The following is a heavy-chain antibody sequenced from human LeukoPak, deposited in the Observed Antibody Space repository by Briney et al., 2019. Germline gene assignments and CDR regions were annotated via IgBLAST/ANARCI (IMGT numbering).Heavy chain of an antibody. CDR2: INPNSGGT. CDR3: ARDYSTSSWDN. Sequence: ASVKVSCKASGYTFTGYYMHWVRQAHGQGLEWMGWINPNSGGTNYAQKFQGRITMTRDPSITTAYMELSSLRSDDTAVYYCARDYSTSSWDNWGQGTLVTVSS. J-gene: IGHJ4*02. CDR1: GYTFTGYY. D-gene: IGHD6-13*01. V-gene: IGHV1-2*02.